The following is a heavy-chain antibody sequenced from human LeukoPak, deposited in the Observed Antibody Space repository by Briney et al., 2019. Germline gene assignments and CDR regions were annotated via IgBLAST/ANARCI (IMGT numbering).Heavy chain of an antibody. J-gene: IGHJ6*03. CDR2: IYYSGST. Sequence: SETLSLTCTVSGGSIRTTNYYWGWIRQSPGKGLEWIANIYYSGSTYYNPSLKSRVTISLNTSKNQFSLELISVTAADTAVYYCASVRRGFGESSKYYAYYYMGVWGKGTTVTISS. CDR1: GGSIRTTNYY. D-gene: IGHD3-10*01. V-gene: IGHV4-39*01. CDR3: ASVRRGFGESSKYYAYYYMGV.